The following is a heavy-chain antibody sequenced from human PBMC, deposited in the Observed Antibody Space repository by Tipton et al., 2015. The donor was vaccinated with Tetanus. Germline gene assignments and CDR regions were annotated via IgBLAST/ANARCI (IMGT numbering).Heavy chain of an antibody. CDR2: MNPNSGNT. J-gene: IGHJ3*02. Sequence: QLVQSGAEVKKPGASVKVSCKASGYTFTSYDINWVRQATGQGLEWLGWMNPNSGNTGYAQKFQGRVTMTRNTSISTAYMELSSLRSEDTAVYYCARGPRYCSGGSCLLLIWGQGTMVTVSS. V-gene: IGHV1-8*01. D-gene: IGHD2-15*01. CDR3: ARGPRYCSGGSCLLLI. CDR1: GYTFTSYD.